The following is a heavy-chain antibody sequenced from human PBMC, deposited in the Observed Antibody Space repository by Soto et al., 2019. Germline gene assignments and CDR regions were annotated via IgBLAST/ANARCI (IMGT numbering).Heavy chain of an antibody. J-gene: IGHJ5*02. D-gene: IGHD1-26*01. CDR3: AIMAASYDRITYYVDP. CDR1: GYSFISYG. Sequence: QVQLVQSGAEVKKPGASVKVSCKASGYSFISYGLSWVRQAPGQGLEWMGWISTHSGNTNYAQKFQGRVTMTTDPSTSTAYMELRSLRSDDTAVYYCAIMAASYDRITYYVDPWGQGNLVSVSS. V-gene: IGHV1-18*01. CDR2: ISTHSGNT.